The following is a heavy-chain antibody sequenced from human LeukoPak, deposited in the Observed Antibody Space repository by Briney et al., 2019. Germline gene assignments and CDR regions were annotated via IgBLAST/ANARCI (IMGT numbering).Heavy chain of an antibody. V-gene: IGHV3-48*01. J-gene: IGHJ4*02. CDR1: GFNFDEYA. Sequence: PGGSLRLSCVASGFNFDEYAMTWVRQAPGKGLEWISCIYRDSSVIHYADSVRGRFTVSRDNAKNSVYLQMNSLRAEDTAIYFCARYGSGSNYRDPFDSWGQGTLVTVSS. CDR2: IYRDSSVI. CDR3: ARYGSGSNYRDPFDS. D-gene: IGHD3-10*01.